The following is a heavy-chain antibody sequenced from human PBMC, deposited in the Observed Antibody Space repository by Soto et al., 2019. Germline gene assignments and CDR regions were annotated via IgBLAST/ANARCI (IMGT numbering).Heavy chain of an antibody. D-gene: IGHD3-22*01. V-gene: IGHV1-69*13. CDR3: ATNYDSSGYYSGLDY. J-gene: IGHJ4*02. CDR1: GGTFSSYA. Sequence: ASVKVSCKASGGTFSSYAISWVRQAPGQGLEWMGGIIPIFGTANYAQKFQGRVTITADESTSTAYMELSSLRSEDTAVYYCATNYDSSGYYSGLDYWGQGTLVTVSS. CDR2: IIPIFGTA.